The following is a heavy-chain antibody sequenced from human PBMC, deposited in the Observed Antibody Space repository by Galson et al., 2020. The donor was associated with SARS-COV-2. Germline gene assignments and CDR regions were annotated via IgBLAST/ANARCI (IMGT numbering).Heavy chain of an antibody. Sequence: SETLSLTCTVSGGSISSSDYYWIWIRQPPGKGLEWIGYIFYSRSTYYNPSLTSRVSISMDTSKNQFSLNLSSVTAADAAVYYCARVTLPRRHYYMDVWGKGTTVTVSS. CDR2: IFYSRST. CDR1: GGSISSSDYY. CDR3: ARVTLPRRHYYMDV. J-gene: IGHJ6*03. V-gene: IGHV4-30-4*08.